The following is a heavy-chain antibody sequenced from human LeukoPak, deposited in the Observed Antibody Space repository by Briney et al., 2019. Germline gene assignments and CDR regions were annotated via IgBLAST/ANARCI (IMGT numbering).Heavy chain of an antibody. J-gene: IGHJ5*02. CDR2: ISYDGSKK. Sequence: GRSLRLSCAVSGFTFSSYAIHWVRQAPGKGLEWVAVISYDGSKKYYADSMKGRFTISRDNSKNTLYLQMNSLRAEDTAVYYCARDGDSSGYRNWFDPWGQGTLVTVSS. V-gene: IGHV3-30-3*01. CDR3: ARDGDSSGYRNWFDP. CDR1: GFTFSSYA. D-gene: IGHD3-22*01.